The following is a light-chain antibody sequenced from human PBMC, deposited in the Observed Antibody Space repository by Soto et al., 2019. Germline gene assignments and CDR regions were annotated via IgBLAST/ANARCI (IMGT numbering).Light chain of an antibody. Sequence: QSALTQPASVSGSPGQSITISCTGSSSDVGGYNYVSWYQQHPGKAPKLMIYDVSTRPSGVSNRFSGSKSGNTASLTISGLQAEDEADYHCSSYTGSSTLYVFGTRTKLTVL. CDR1: SSDVGGYNY. CDR3: SSYTGSSTLYV. V-gene: IGLV2-14*01. CDR2: DVS. J-gene: IGLJ1*01.